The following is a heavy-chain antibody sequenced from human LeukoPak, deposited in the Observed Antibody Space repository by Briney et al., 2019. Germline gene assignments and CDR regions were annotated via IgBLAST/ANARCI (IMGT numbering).Heavy chain of an antibody. V-gene: IGHV3-23*01. Sequence: GGSLRLSCVASGFTFGKYWMSWVRQAPGKGLEWVSAISTSGDNTYYADSVRGRFTISRDNSKNTLYLQMNSLRADDTAVYYCARKVYHRFDYWGQGTLVTVSS. D-gene: IGHD2-2*01. CDR2: ISTSGDNT. CDR1: GFTFGKYW. CDR3: ARKVYHRFDY. J-gene: IGHJ4*02.